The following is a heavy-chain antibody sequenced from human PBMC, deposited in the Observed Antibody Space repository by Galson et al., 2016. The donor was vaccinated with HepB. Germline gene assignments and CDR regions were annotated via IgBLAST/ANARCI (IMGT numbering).Heavy chain of an antibody. CDR1: GDSISNTYYY. D-gene: IGHD3-16*01. V-gene: IGHV4-39*07. CDR3: ARLGGAYTRGGMDV. Sequence: LSLTCSVSGDSISNTYYYWGWIRQTPGKGLAWMGSINYSGSTYYNPSLKSRLTMSQDTSKNQLYMKLYSVTAADTALYYCARLGGAYTRGGMDVWGQGTTVTVSS. J-gene: IGHJ6*02. CDR2: INYSGST.